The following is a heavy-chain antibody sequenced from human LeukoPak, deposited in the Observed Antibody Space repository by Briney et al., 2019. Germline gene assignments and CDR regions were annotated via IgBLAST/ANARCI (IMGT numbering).Heavy chain of an antibody. J-gene: IGHJ4*02. CDR3: ARDGELLWFGEFFDY. CDR2: ISSSSSYI. V-gene: IGHV3-21*01. D-gene: IGHD3-10*01. CDR1: GFTFSSYS. Sequence: KTGGSLRLSCAASGFTFSSYSMNWVRQAPGKGLEWISSISSSSSYIYYADSVKGRFTISRDNAKNSLYLQMNSLRAEDTAVYYCARDGELLWFGEFFDYWGQGTLVTVSS.